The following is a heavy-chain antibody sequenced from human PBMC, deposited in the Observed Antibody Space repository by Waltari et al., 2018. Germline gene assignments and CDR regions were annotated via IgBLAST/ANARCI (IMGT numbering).Heavy chain of an antibody. V-gene: IGHV4-39*01. Sequence: QLQLQESGPGLVKPSETLSLTCTVSGGSISSSSYYWGWIRQPPGKGLEWIGSIYYSGSTHYNPSLKSRVTISVDTSKNQFSLKLSSVTAADTAVYYCARSGGLDTAMVYYFDYWGQGTLVTVSS. J-gene: IGHJ4*02. CDR3: ARSGGLDTAMVYYFDY. D-gene: IGHD5-18*01. CDR1: GGSISSSSYY. CDR2: IYYSGST.